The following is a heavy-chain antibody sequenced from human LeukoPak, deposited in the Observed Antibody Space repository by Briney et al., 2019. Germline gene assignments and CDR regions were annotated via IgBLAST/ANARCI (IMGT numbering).Heavy chain of an antibody. D-gene: IGHD3-10*01. Sequence: ASVKVSCTASGGTFSNSAISWVRQAPGQGLEWMGGIIPIFGTANYAQRFQGRVTITADESTTTAYMELSSLRSEDTAVYYCARGAYSMVRGVFDYWGQGTLVTVSS. CDR3: ARGAYSMVRGVFDY. CDR1: GGTFSNSA. V-gene: IGHV1-69*13. J-gene: IGHJ4*02. CDR2: IIPIFGTA.